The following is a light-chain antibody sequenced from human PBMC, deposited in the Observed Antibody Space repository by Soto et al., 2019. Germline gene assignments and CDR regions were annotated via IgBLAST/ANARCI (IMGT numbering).Light chain of an antibody. Sequence: ESVLTQSPGTLSLSPGDRATLSCRASQSVRSGHFAWYQQKPGQAPRLVIYDASTRATGIPDRFSGGGSGTVFTLTISRVELEDVAVYYCHQYGRSASSFTFCPGTQVEIK. CDR3: HQYGRSASSFT. CDR2: DAS. J-gene: IGKJ3*01. CDR1: QSVRSGH. V-gene: IGKV3-20*01.